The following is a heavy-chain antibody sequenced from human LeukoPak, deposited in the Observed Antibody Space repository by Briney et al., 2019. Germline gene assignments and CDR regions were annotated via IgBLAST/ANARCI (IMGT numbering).Heavy chain of an antibody. CDR2: IYYSGST. D-gene: IGHD4-17*01. Sequence: SETLSLTCTASGGSISSGGYYWSWIRQHPGKGLEWIGYIYYSGSTYYNPSLKSRVTISVDTSKNQFSLKLSSVTAADTAVYYCARENGGPYGDFDYWGQGTLVTVSS. CDR1: GGSISSGGYY. J-gene: IGHJ4*02. CDR3: ARENGGPYGDFDY. V-gene: IGHV4-31*03.